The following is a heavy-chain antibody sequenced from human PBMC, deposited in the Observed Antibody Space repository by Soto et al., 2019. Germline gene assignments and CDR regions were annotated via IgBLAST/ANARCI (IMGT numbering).Heavy chain of an antibody. CDR3: ARGIYSTSSFFDS. J-gene: IGHJ4*02. D-gene: IGHD6-6*01. V-gene: IGHV4-30-4*01. Sequence: SETLSLTCTVSGGSISSGDYYWSRIRQPPGKGLEWIGYIYYSGNTYYIPSLKSRVTISVDTSKNQISLKLNSVTAADTAVYYCARGIYSTSSFFDSWGQGTLVTVSS. CDR1: GGSISSGDYY. CDR2: IYYSGNT.